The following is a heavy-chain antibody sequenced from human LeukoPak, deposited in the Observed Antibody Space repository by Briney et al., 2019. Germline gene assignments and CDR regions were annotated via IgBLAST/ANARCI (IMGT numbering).Heavy chain of an antibody. CDR2: IYYSGST. Sequence: PSETLSLTCTVSGGSISSYYWSWIRQPPGKGLEWIGYIYYSGSTNYNPSLKSRVTISVDTSKNQFSLKLSSVTAADTAVYYCARGTLEMATTYYFDYWGQGTLVTVSS. V-gene: IGHV4-59*01. CDR1: GGSISSYY. CDR3: ARGTLEMATTYYFDY. D-gene: IGHD5-24*01. J-gene: IGHJ4*02.